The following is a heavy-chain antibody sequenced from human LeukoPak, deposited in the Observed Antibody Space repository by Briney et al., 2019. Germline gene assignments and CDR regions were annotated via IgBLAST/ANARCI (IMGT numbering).Heavy chain of an antibody. J-gene: IGHJ4*02. CDR1: GFTFSSYA. CDR2: ISSNGGST. CDR3: ARAKGNYYGSGSYFNY. Sequence: GGSLRLSCAASGFTFSSYAMHWVRQAPGKGLEYVSAISSNGGSTYYANSVKGRFTISRDNSKNTLYLQMGSLRAADMAVYYCARAKGNYYGSGSYFNYWGQGTLVTVSS. D-gene: IGHD3-10*01. V-gene: IGHV3-64*01.